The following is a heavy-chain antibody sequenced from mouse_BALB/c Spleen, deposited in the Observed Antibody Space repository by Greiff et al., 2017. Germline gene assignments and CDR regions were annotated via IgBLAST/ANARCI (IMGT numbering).Heavy chain of an antibody. D-gene: IGHD1-1*01. CDR2: ISSGGSYT. J-gene: IGHJ2*01. CDR1: GFTFSSYT. CDR3: LYYDSRYFFDY. Sequence: EVKLVESGGGLVKPGGSLKLSCAASGFTFSSYTMSWVRQTPEKRLEWVATISSGGSYTYYPDSVKGRFTISRDNAKNTLYLQMSSLKSEDTAMYYCLYYDSRYFFDYWGQGTTLTVSS. V-gene: IGHV5-6-4*01.